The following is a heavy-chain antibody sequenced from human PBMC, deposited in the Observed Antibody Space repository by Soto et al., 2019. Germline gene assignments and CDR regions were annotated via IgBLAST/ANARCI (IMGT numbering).Heavy chain of an antibody. CDR2: IIPIFGTA. D-gene: IGHD6-13*01. V-gene: IGHV1-69*13. CDR1: GGTFSSYA. Sequence: ASVKVSCKASGGTFSSYAISWVRQAPGQGLEWMGGIIPIFGTANYAQKFQGRVTITADESTSTAYMELSSLRSEDTAVYYCARDQIAAAFRRFDPWGQGTLVTVSS. J-gene: IGHJ5*02. CDR3: ARDQIAAAFRRFDP.